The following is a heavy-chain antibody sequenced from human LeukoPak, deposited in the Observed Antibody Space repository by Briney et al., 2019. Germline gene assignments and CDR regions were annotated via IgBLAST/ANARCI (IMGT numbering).Heavy chain of an antibody. CDR1: GGSFSGYY. CDR2: IDHRTRT. CDR3: ARHLSRRRLRFDY. Sequence: SETLSLTSAVHGGSFSGYYWSWIRQPPGKGLEWIGVIDHRTRTNYNPSLTGRVTISVAPSKSKRSLKLRSVPASDTAVYYCARHLSRRRLRFDYWGHGTLVSVSS. J-gene: IGHJ4*01. V-gene: IGHV4-34*01.